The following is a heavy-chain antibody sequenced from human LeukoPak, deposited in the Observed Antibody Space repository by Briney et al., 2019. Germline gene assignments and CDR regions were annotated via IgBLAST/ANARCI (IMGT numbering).Heavy chain of an antibody. D-gene: IGHD6-13*01. V-gene: IGHV3-53*01. CDR3: ARGSRGSSWYYFDY. CDR1: DFFVSSNY. J-gene: IGHJ4*02. Sequence: GESLKISCAASDFFVSSNYMSWVRQAPGKGLEWVSVIYSGGSTYYADSVKGRFTISRDNSKNTLYLQMNSLRAEDTAVYYCARGSRGSSWYYFDYWGQGTLVTVSS. CDR2: IYSGGST.